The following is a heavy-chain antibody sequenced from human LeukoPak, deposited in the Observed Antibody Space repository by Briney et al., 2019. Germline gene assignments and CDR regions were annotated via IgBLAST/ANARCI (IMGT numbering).Heavy chain of an antibody. CDR3: VRDRSPGYFDY. Sequence: GGSLRLSCAASGFTFSSYRMNWVRQAPGKGLDWVSSISSSHNNIYYADSVKGRFSISRDNAKNSLFLQMNSLRAEDTAVYYCVRDRSPGYFDYWGQGTLVTVSS. D-gene: IGHD3-10*01. J-gene: IGHJ4*02. V-gene: IGHV3-21*01. CDR2: ISSSHNNI. CDR1: GFTFSSYR.